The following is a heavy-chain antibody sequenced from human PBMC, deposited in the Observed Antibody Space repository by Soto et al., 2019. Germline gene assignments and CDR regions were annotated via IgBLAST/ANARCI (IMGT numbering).Heavy chain of an antibody. D-gene: IGHD6-19*01. J-gene: IGHJ4*02. CDR2: IYSSGTT. CDR3: ARNFDIAVTGTAFDS. Sequence: SETLSLTCSVSGGSISGHYWSWIRLPAGRRLQWVGRIYSSGTTNYNPSLKGRVRMSVDTDRNSFSLRLDSVTAADTAVYYCARNFDIAVTGTAFDSWGRGVLVTVSS. V-gene: IGHV4-4*07. CDR1: GGSISGHY.